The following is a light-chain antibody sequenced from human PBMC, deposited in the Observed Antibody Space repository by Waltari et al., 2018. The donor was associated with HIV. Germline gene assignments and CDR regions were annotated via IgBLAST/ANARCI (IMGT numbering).Light chain of an antibody. Sequence: QPVLTPWPSAAASLGASVKLTCTLSSGHSDYAIAWPQQYPGKGPRYLMRLNNDGSHYKGDGIPDRFSGSSSGAERYLIISSLQSGDEADYYCQTWDTGVIIFGGGTKLTVL. CDR2: LNNDGSH. CDR1: SGHSDYA. V-gene: IGLV4-69*01. CDR3: QTWDTGVII. J-gene: IGLJ2*01.